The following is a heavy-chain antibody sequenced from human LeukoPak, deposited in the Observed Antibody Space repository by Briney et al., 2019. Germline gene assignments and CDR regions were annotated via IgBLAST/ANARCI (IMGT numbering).Heavy chain of an antibody. D-gene: IGHD3-10*01. V-gene: IGHV4-30-4*01. CDR1: GGSISSGDYY. Sequence: SETLSLTCTVSGGSISSGDYYWSWIRQPPGKGLEWIGYIFYSGSTYYNPSLKSRVTISVDTSKNQFSLKLSSVTAADTAVYYCARGNSPGGPRRPFDPWGQGTLVTVSS. CDR2: IFYSGST. J-gene: IGHJ5*02. CDR3: ARGNSPGGPRRPFDP.